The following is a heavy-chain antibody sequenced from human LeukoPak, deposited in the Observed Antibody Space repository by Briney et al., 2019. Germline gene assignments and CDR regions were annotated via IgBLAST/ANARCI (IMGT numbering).Heavy chain of an antibody. V-gene: IGHV4-59*08. CDR2: IYYSGST. CDR3: ARIAVSPYYYGSGSYNYFDY. CDR1: GGSISSYY. J-gene: IGHJ4*02. D-gene: IGHD3-10*01. Sequence: PSETLSLTCTVSGGSISSYYWSWIRQPPGKGLEWIGYIYYSGSTNYNPSLKSRVTISVDTSKSQFSLKLSSVTAADTAVYYCARIAVSPYYYGSGSYNYFDYWGQGTLVTVSS.